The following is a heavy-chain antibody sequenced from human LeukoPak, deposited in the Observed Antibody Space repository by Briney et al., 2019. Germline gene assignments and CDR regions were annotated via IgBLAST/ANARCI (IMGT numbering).Heavy chain of an antibody. J-gene: IGHJ4*02. CDR3: ARGYAAD. Sequence: GGSLRLSCATSGLTFTNAWMSWVRQAPGKGLEWVSYITAGGSTTYYAGSVKGRFTISRDNAKNTLYLQMNSLSDEDTAVYYCARGYAADWGQGTLVTVSS. CDR1: GLTFTNAW. V-gene: IGHV3-48*02. CDR2: ITAGGSTT. D-gene: IGHD5-18*01.